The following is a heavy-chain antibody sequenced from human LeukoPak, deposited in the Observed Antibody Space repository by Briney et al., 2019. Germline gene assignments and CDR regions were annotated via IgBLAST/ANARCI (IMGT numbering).Heavy chain of an antibody. CDR1: GFTFSNYA. D-gene: IGHD2-15*01. CDR2: IWYDGSPK. CDR3: ARNVGWFRFDY. Sequence: GGSLRLSWAASGFTFSNYAMHWVRQAPGKGLEGVPVIWYDGSPKYYPDSVKGRFTISRDNAKNSLYLQMNSLRAEDTAVYYCARNVGWFRFDYWGQGTLVTVSS. J-gene: IGHJ4*02. V-gene: IGHV3-33*01.